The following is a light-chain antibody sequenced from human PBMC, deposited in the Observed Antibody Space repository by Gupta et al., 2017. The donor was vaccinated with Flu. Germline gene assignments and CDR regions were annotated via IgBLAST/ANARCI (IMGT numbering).Light chain of an antibody. CDR1: QHIASY. J-gene: IGKJ4*02. V-gene: IGKV1-27*01. Sequence: DIQMTQSPSSLSASVGDRVTITCRASQHIASYLAWYQQKPGKLPRVLIYAASTLQSGVPSRFSGSGSGTEFTLTISILQPDDVATYFCQKMNSVPFTFGGGTKVEIK. CDR3: QKMNSVPFT. CDR2: AAS.